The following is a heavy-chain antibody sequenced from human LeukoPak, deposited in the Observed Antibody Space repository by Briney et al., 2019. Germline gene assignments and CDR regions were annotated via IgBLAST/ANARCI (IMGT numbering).Heavy chain of an antibody. CDR1: GYTFTSNY. D-gene: IGHD3-22*01. CDR2: INVGNANT. J-gene: IGHJ5*02. Sequence: ASVKVSCKASGYTFTSNYIHWVRQAPGQGLEWMGWINVGNANTKYSQKLQGRVTITRDTSASTAYMELSTLRSEDTAVYYCARVPYYYDNNWFDPWGQGTLVTVSS. CDR3: ARVPYYYDNNWFDP. V-gene: IGHV1-3*01.